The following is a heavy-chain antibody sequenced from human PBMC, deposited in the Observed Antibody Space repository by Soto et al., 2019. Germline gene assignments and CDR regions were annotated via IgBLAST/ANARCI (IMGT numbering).Heavy chain of an antibody. Sequence: QVQLVQSGAEVKKPGASVKVSCKASGYTFTSYYISWVRQAPGQGLEWMGWISAYNGNTNYAQKLQGRVTLTTDTXXXXAXXXXXXLXSDDTAVXYCARDTPPTDYWGQGTLVTVSS. CDR1: GYTFTSYY. CDR3: ARDTPPTDY. J-gene: IGHJ4*02. V-gene: IGHV1-18*01. CDR2: ISAYNGNT.